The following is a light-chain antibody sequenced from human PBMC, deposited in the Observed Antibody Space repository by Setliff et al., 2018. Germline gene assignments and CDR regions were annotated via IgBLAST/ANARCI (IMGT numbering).Light chain of an antibody. Sequence: QSVLTQPPSASGSPGQSVTISCTGTSSDVGAYDHVSWYQQHPGKAPKLMIYEVTKRPSGVPDRFAGSKSGNTASLTVSGLQAEDEADYYCSSYAGSKVFYVFGTGTKVTVL. V-gene: IGLV2-8*01. J-gene: IGLJ1*01. CDR1: SSDVGAYDH. CDR2: EVT. CDR3: SSYAGSKVFYV.